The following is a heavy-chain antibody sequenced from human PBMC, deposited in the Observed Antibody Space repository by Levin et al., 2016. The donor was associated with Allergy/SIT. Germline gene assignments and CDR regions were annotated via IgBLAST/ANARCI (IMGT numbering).Heavy chain of an antibody. CDR1: GFTFSTYD. CDR3: ASPTISLTAIVVDDAFDI. J-gene: IGHJ3*02. D-gene: IGHD3-22*01. CDR2: ISYDAYNQ. V-gene: IGHV3-30*03. Sequence: GGSLRLSCAASGFTFSTYDMHWVRQAPGKGLEWVALISYDAYNQYYADSVKGRFTISRDNSKNTLYLELNSLRAEDTAMYYCASPTISLTAIVVDDAFDIWGQGTMVTVSS.